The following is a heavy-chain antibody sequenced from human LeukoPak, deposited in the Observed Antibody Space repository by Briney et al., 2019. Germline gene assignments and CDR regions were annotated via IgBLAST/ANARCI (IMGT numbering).Heavy chain of an antibody. J-gene: IGHJ4*02. CDR1: GFTFSSYA. V-gene: IGHV3-30*04. CDR2: ISYDGSNK. Sequence: GGSLRLSCAASGFTFSSYAMHWVRQAPGKGLGWVAVISYDGSNKYYADSVKGRFTISRDNSRNTLYLQMNSLRAEDTAVYYCARDLGGQWLALYYFDYWGQGTLVTVSS. CDR3: ARDLGGQWLALYYFDY. D-gene: IGHD6-19*01.